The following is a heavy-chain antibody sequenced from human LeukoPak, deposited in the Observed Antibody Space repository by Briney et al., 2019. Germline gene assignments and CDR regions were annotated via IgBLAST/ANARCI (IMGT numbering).Heavy chain of an antibody. V-gene: IGHV1-3*01. CDR2: INAGNGNT. CDR1: GYTFTSYA. CDR3: ARDLRGVISY. Sequence: ASVKVSCKASGYTFTSYAMHWVRQPPGQRLEWMGWINAGNGNTKYSQKFQGRVNITRDTSASTDYMELSSLRSEDTAVYYCARDLRGVISYWGQGTLVTVSS. D-gene: IGHD3-10*01. J-gene: IGHJ4*02.